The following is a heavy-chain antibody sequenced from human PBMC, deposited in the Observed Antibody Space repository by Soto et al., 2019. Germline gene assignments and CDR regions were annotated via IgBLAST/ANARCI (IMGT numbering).Heavy chain of an antibody. J-gene: IGHJ4*02. D-gene: IGHD2-15*01. CDR2: INAGNGNT. V-gene: IGHV1-3*01. CDR3: ARGPGGPDGPGDY. CDR1: GDTLSSSA. Sequence: ASVKIACTASGDTLSSSAMDVSRPAPGQRLEWMGWINAGNGNTKYSQKFQGRVTITRDTSASTAYMELSSLRSEDTAVYYCARGPGGPDGPGDYWGQGTLVTVSS.